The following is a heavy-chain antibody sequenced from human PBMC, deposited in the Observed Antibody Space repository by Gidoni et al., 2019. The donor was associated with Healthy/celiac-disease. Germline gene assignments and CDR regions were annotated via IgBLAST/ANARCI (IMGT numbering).Heavy chain of an antibody. CDR2: ISSSSSTI. D-gene: IGHD6-13*01. Sequence: EVQLVESGGGLVQPGGSLRLSCAASGFTFSSYSMNWVRQAPGKGLEWVSYISSSSSTIYYADSVKGRFTISRDNAKNSLYLQMNSLRDEDTAVYYCARDLFAAGHRYYYGMDVWGQGTTVTVSS. CDR1: GFTFSSYS. V-gene: IGHV3-48*02. CDR3: ARDLFAAGHRYYYGMDV. J-gene: IGHJ6*02.